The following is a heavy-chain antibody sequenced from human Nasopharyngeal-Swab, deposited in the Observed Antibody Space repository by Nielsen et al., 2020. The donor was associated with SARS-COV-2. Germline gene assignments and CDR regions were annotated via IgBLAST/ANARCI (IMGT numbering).Heavy chain of an antibody. CDR2: ISYDGRNT. CDR1: GFTFTTSG. CDR3: AKIGELGAFGSTWVDY. Sequence: GESLKISCAVSGFTFTTSGMHWVRQAPGKGLEWVAFISYDGRNTYYGDPVKGRFTISRDNSKNTLNLEMKSLRVEDTAMYYCAKIGELGAFGSTWVDYWGQGTLVTVSS. V-gene: IGHV3-30*02. J-gene: IGHJ4*02. D-gene: IGHD6-13*01.